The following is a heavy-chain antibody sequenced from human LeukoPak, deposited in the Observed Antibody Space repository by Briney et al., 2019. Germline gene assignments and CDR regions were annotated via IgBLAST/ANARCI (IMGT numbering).Heavy chain of an antibody. CDR2: ISYDGSNK. CDR3: ARDLAGLTYYYNVFDY. V-gene: IGHV3-30*03. Sequence: GGSLRLSCAASGFTFSSYGMHWVRQAPGKGLEWVAVISYDGSNKYYADSVKGRFTISRDNSKNTLYLQMNSLRAEDTAVYYCARDLAGLTYYYNVFDYWGQGTLVTVSS. CDR1: GFTFSSYG. D-gene: IGHD3-10*01. J-gene: IGHJ4*02.